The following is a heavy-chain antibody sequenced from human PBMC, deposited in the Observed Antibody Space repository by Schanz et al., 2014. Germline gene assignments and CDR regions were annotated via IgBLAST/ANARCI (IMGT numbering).Heavy chain of an antibody. CDR1: GYTFTSYG. V-gene: IGHV1-18*01. CDR2: ISAYNGNT. J-gene: IGHJ4*02. D-gene: IGHD3-3*01. Sequence: QVQLVQSGAEVKKPGASVKVSCKASGYTFTSYGISWVRQAPGQGLEWMGWISAYNGNTKYPQKLQCRVTMTTDTSTSTAYMELRSLRSDDTAVYYCARSAGRDFWSGYYTRFDYWGQGTLVTVSS. CDR3: ARSAGRDFWSGYYTRFDY.